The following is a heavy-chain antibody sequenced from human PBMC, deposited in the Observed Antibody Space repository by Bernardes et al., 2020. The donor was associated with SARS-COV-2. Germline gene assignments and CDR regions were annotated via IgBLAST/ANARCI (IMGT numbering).Heavy chain of an antibody. Sequence: GGSLRLSCAASGFTFSSYTMSWVRQAPGKGLEWVSAISASGGSTYYADSVKGRFAISRDNSKNTLYLLMNSLRAEDTAVYYCAKGSGSYYDYWGQGTLVTVSS. CDR3: AKGSGSYYDY. CDR1: GFTFSSYT. CDR2: ISASGGST. D-gene: IGHD1-26*01. J-gene: IGHJ4*02. V-gene: IGHV3-23*01.